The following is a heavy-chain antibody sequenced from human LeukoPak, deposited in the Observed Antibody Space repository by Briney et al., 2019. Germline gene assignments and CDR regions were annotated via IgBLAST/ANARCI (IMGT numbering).Heavy chain of an antibody. CDR3: ARDGGDDGDY. Sequence: PSETLSLTCTVSGGSISSGGYYWSWIRQHPGKGLEWIGYIYYSGSTYYNPSLESRVTISVDTSKNQFSLKLSSVTAADTAVYYCARDGGDDGDYWGQGTLVTVSS. J-gene: IGHJ4*02. CDR1: GGSISSGGYY. CDR2: IYYSGST. V-gene: IGHV4-31*03. D-gene: IGHD6-25*01.